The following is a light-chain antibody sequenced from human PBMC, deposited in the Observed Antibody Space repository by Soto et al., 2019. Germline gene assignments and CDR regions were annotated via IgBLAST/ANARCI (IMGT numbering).Light chain of an antibody. CDR1: QSVAKNY. CDR2: DAS. CDR3: QQYATSPLT. J-gene: IGKJ4*01. V-gene: IGKV3-20*01. Sequence: EIVLTQSPGTLSLSPGERASLSCRASQSVAKNYLAWYQQKPGQALRLLISDASSRATGIPDRFSGSGSGTDFTLTISRLEAEDFAVYFCQQYATSPLTFGGETKVEIK.